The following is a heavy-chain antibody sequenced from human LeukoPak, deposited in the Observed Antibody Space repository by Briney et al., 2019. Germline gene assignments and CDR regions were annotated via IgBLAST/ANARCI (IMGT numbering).Heavy chain of an antibody. Sequence: PSETLSLTCVVYGGSFSGYYWSWIRQPPGKGLEWIGEINHSGSTNYNPSLKSRVTISVDTSKNQFSLKLRSVTAADTAMYYCARRGSARTLDYWGQGTLVTVSS. D-gene: IGHD3-16*01. V-gene: IGHV4-34*01. CDR1: GGSFSGYY. J-gene: IGHJ4*02. CDR3: ARRGSARTLDY. CDR2: INHSGST.